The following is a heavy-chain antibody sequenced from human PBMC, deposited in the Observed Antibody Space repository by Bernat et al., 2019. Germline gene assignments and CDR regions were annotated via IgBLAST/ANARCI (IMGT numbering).Heavy chain of an antibody. CDR2: ISYDVNFK. D-gene: IGHD6-25*01. V-gene: IGHV3-30-3*01. J-gene: IGHJ4*02. CDR1: GFTFSHYA. Sequence: QVHLVESGGGVVQPGTSLRLSCAASGFTFSHYAMHWVRQAPGKGLEWVGLISYDVNFKSYADSVKGRFTISRDNSKNTLYLQMNSLTADDTAVYYCAKDRGGSGWLVDCWGQGTLVTGSS. CDR3: AKDRGGSGWLVDC.